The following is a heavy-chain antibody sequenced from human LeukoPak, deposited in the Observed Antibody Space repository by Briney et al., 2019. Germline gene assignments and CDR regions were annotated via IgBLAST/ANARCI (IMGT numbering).Heavy chain of an antibody. J-gene: IGHJ4*02. CDR1: GGSISPYY. V-gene: IGHV4-59*01. CDR2: IYYSWNT. D-gene: IGHD4-17*01. CDR3: ARGVYGDYVDFDY. Sequence: SETLSLTCTVSGGSISPYYWSWIRQPPGKGLEWIGYIYYSWNTKYSPSLKSRVTISVDTSKSQISLKLSSVTAADTAVYYCARGVYGDYVDFDYWGQGTLVTVSS.